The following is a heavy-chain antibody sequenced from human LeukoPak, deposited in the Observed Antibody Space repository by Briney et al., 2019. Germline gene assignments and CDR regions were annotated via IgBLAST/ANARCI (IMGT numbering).Heavy chain of an antibody. CDR2: INHSGST. CDR1: GGSFSGYY. V-gene: IGHV4-34*01. D-gene: IGHD3-10*01. CDR3: ARGPRRITMVRGVIVRMDV. J-gene: IGHJ6*04. Sequence: SETLSLTCAVYGGSFSGYYWSWICQPPGKGLEWIGEINHSGSTNYNPSLKSRVTISVDTSKNQFSLKLSSVTAADTAVYYCARGPRRITMVRGVIVRMDVWGKGTTVTVSS.